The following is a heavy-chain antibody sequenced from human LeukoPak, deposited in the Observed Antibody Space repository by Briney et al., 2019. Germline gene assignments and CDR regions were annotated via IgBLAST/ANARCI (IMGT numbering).Heavy chain of an antibody. CDR1: GGSISSGDYY. Sequence: PSETLSLTCAVSGGSISSGDYYWSWIRQHPGKGLEWIGYIYYSGSTYYNPSLKSRVTISVDTSKNQFSLKLSSVTAADTAVYYCARSTYYDFWSGSRAGVTFDYWGQGTLVTVSS. J-gene: IGHJ4*02. CDR3: ARSTYYDFWSGSRAGVTFDY. D-gene: IGHD3-3*01. V-gene: IGHV4-31*11. CDR2: IYYSGST.